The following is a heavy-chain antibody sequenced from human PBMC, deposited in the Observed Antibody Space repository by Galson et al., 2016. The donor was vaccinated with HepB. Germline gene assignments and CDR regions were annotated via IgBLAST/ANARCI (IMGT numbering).Heavy chain of an antibody. J-gene: IGHJ4*02. V-gene: IGHV4-39*01. CDR2: SDYSGKT. D-gene: IGHD4-17*01. CDR3: ARTYGDYVPIDF. Sequence: WVRQPPGKGLEWIGNSDYSGKTSYNPALKSRVTIYVDTSKKQFSLNLRSVTAADTAVYYCARTYGDYVPIDFWGQGTLVTVSS.